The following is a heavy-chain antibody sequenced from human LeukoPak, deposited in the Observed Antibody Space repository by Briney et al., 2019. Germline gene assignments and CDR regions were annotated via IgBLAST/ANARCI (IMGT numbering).Heavy chain of an antibody. Sequence: GGSLRLSCAASGFTFSSYAMSWVRQAPGKGLEWVSAISGSGGSTYYADSVKGRFTISRDNSKNTLYLQTNSLRAEDTAVYYCAKDRGYDFWSGYYTGIREYYFDYWGQGTLVTVSS. CDR2: ISGSGGST. V-gene: IGHV3-23*01. D-gene: IGHD3-3*01. CDR1: GFTFSSYA. J-gene: IGHJ4*02. CDR3: AKDRGYDFWSGYYTGIREYYFDY.